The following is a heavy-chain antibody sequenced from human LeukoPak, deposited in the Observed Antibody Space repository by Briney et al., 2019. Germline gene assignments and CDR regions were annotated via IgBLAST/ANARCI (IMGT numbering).Heavy chain of an antibody. D-gene: IGHD6-13*01. CDR3: ARDRGAAAGFADV. CDR2: ISYDGSNK. Sequence: GGSLRLSCAASGFTFSSYAMHWVRQAPGKGLEWVAVISYDGSNKYYADSVKGRFTISRDNSKNTLCLQMNSLRAEDTAVYYCARDRGAAAGFADVWGKGTTATVSS. CDR1: GFTFSSYA. V-gene: IGHV3-30*01. J-gene: IGHJ6*04.